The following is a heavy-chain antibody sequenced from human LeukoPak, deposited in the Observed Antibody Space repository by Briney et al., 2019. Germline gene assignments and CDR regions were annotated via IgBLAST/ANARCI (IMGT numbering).Heavy chain of an antibody. CDR2: ISTNGGST. V-gene: IGHV3-64*05. D-gene: IGHD1-26*01. Sequence: QPGGSLRISCSASGFTFSSSAMHWVRQAPGKGLEYVSAISTNGGSTYYADSVKGRFTISRDNSKNTLYFQMSSLRAEDTAVYYCVKDDGGSYFDYWGQGTLVTVSS. CDR1: GFTFSSSA. J-gene: IGHJ4*02. CDR3: VKDDGGSYFDY.